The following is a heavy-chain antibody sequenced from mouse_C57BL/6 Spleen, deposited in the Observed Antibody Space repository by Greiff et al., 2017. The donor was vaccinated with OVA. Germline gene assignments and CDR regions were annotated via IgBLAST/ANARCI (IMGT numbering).Heavy chain of an antibody. Sequence: EVKLQESGPELVKPGASVKIPCKASGYTFTDYNMDWVKQSPGKSLEWIGDINPNNGGTIYNQKFKGKATLTVDKSSSTAYMELRSLTSEDTAVYYCARERDYYGSSYRYFDVWGTGTTVTVSS. V-gene: IGHV1-18*01. J-gene: IGHJ1*03. CDR2: INPNNGGT. CDR1: GYTFTDYN. D-gene: IGHD1-1*01. CDR3: ARERDYYGSSYRYFDV.